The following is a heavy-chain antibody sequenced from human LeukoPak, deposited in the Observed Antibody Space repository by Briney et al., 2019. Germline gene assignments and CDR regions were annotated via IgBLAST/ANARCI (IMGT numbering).Heavy chain of an antibody. J-gene: IGHJ4*02. CDR2: INHSGST. V-gene: IGHV4-34*01. CDR3: ARGPRRIGTYSSSWYSFDY. D-gene: IGHD6-13*01. Sequence: SETLSLTCAVYGGSFRGYYWNWIRQPPGKGLEWIGEINHSGSTNYNPSLKSRVTISVDTSKNHFSLKLSSVTAADTAVYYCARGPRRIGTYSSSWYSFDYWGQGTLVTVSS. CDR1: GGSFRGYY.